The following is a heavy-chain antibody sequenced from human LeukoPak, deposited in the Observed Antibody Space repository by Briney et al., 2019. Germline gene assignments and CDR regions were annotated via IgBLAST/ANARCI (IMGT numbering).Heavy chain of an antibody. V-gene: IGHV4-59*01. CDR2: IYYSGST. J-gene: IGHJ5*02. D-gene: IGHD3-22*01. CDR1: DASISSYY. Sequence: SETLSLTCTVSDASISSYYWSWIRQPPGKGLEWIGYIYYSGSTNYNPSLKSRVTISVDTSKNQFSLRLSSVTAADTAVYYCARHRYYYDSSGYYYQPWGQGTLVTVSS. CDR3: ARHRYYYDSSGYYYQP.